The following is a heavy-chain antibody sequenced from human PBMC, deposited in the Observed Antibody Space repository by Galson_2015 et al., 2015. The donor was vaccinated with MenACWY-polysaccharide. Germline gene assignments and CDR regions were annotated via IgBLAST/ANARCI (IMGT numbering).Heavy chain of an antibody. J-gene: IGHJ3*02. Sequence: CKASGYTFTGYYMHWVRQAPGQGLEWMGWINPNSGGTNYAQKFQSRVTMTRDTSISTAYMELSRLRSDDTAVYYCARVYYYDSSGYYPFAFDIWGQGTMVTVSS. CDR3: ARVYYYDSSGYYPFAFDI. D-gene: IGHD3-22*01. CDR2: INPNSGGT. V-gene: IGHV1-2*02. CDR1: GYTFTGYY.